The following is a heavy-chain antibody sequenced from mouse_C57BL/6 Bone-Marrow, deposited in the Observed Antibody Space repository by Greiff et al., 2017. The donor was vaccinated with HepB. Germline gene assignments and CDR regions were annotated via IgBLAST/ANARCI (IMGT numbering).Heavy chain of an antibody. CDR2: IWSGGST. J-gene: IGHJ3*01. CDR3: ARLRDGYYDGFPWFAY. Sequence: QVQLQQSGPGLVQPSQSLSITCTVSGFSLTSYGVHWVRQSPGKGLEWLGVIWSGGSTDYNAAFISRLSISKDNSKSQVFFKMNSLQADDTAIYYCARLRDGYYDGFPWFAYWGQGTLVTVSA. V-gene: IGHV2-2*01. D-gene: IGHD2-3*01. CDR1: GFSLTSYG.